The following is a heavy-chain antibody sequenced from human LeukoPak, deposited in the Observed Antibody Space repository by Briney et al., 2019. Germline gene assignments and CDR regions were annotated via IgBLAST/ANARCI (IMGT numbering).Heavy chain of an antibody. J-gene: IGHJ4*02. V-gene: IGHV3-23*01. Sequence: PGGPLRLSCAASGLTFSPNAMTWVRQAPGKGLEWVSTISSSGGSTYYADSVKGRFTISRDNSKNTVFLQMNSLRAEDTAVYYCAKRDLGYWGQGTLVTVSS. CDR1: GLTFSPNA. CDR3: AKRDLGY. CDR2: ISSSGGST.